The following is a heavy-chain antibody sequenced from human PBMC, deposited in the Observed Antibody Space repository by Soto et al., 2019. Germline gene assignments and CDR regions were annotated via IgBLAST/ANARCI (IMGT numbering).Heavy chain of an antibody. Sequence: EVQLLESGGGLVQPGGSLRLSCAVSGFTFSSFAMSWVRQAQGKGLEWVSVISSSGGTTYYTDSVKGRFTISRDNYKKTLNLQMNSLRSKDTAVYYCASDYSYDCDCWGQGTLVNVSS. CDR3: ASDYSYDCDC. CDR2: ISSSGGTT. D-gene: IGHD4-4*01. V-gene: IGHV3-23*01. J-gene: IGHJ4*02. CDR1: GFTFSSFA.